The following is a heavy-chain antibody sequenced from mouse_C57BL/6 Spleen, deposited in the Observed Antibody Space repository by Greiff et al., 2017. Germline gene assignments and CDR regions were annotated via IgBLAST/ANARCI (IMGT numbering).Heavy chain of an antibody. J-gene: IGHJ2*01. Sequence: QVQLQQPGAELVMPGASVKLSCKASGYTFTSYWMPWVKQRPGQGLEWIGEIYPSDSYTNYNQKFKGKSTLTVDKSSSTAYMQLSSLTSEDSAVYYCARSPEGYYNFDDGGQGTTLTVSS. D-gene: IGHD2-3*01. CDR1: GYTFTSYW. CDR2: IYPSDSYT. V-gene: IGHV1-69*01. CDR3: ARSPEGYYNFDD.